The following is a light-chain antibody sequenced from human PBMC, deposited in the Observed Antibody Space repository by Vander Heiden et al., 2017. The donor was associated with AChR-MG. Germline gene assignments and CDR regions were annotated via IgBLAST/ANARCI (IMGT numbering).Light chain of an antibody. J-gene: IGLJ3*02. V-gene: IGLV2-8*01. CDR3: SSYAGSNNWV. Sequence: QSALTQPPSASGSPGQSVTISCTGTSSDVGGYNYLSWYQQHPGKAPKLMIYELSKRPSGVPDRFSGSKSGNTASLTFSGLQAEDEADYYCSSYAGSNNWVFGGGTKLTVL. CDR1: SSDVGGYNY. CDR2: ELS.